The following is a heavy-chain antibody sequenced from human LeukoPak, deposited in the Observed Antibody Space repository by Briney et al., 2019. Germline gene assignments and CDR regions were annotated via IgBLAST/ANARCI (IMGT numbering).Heavy chain of an antibody. CDR3: AVQLGTLDY. D-gene: IGHD7-27*01. V-gene: IGHV3-30*03. CDR2: ISYDGSNK. CDR1: GFTFNNYG. Sequence: PGRSLRLSCVASGFTFNNYGIHWVRQAPGKGLEWVSLISYDGSNKYYAESVKGRFTISRDNSKNTLYVQMNTLRAEDTAVYYCAVQLGTLDYWGQGTLVTVSS. J-gene: IGHJ4*02.